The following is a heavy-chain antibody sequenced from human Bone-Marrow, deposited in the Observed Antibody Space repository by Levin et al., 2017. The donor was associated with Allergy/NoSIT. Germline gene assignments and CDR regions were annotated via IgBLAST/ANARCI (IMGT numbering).Heavy chain of an antibody. J-gene: IGHJ3*01. Sequence: ASVKVSCKASGYTFTTYYIHWVRQAPGQGPEWMGIINPSGGGTTYAQKFQGRVTMTRDTSTSTVYMEPNSLRSDDTALYSCTRGGCTGGSCYPDAFNFWGQGTLVTVSS. D-gene: IGHD2-15*01. CDR3: TRGGCTGGSCYPDAFNF. V-gene: IGHV1-46*01. CDR1: GYTFTTYY. CDR2: INPSGGGT.